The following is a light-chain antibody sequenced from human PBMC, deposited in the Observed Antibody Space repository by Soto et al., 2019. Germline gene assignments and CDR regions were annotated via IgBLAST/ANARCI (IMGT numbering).Light chain of an antibody. J-gene: IGLJ2*01. V-gene: IGLV3-21*02. CDR1: NIGRKS. Sequence: SYELTQSPSVSVAPGQTARLTCGGNNIGRKSVHWYQQRPGQAPVLVVYDDTDRPSGIPERFSGSNSGNTATLTISRVEVGDEADYYCQVWDSGSDQVIFGGGTKLTVL. CDR3: QVWDSGSDQVI. CDR2: DDT.